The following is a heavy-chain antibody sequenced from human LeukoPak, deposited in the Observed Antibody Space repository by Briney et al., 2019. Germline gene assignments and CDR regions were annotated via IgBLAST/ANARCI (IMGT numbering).Heavy chain of an antibody. CDR2: IYYSGST. CDR1: GGSITGYY. Sequence: SETLSLTCTDSGGSITGYYWNWIRQPPGKGLEWIGYIYYSGSTNYNPSLKSRVTISVDTSENQFSLKLNSVTAADTAVYYCARQGGVATTFDYWGQGTLVTVSS. J-gene: IGHJ4*02. V-gene: IGHV4-59*08. CDR3: ARQGGVATTFDY. D-gene: IGHD5-12*01.